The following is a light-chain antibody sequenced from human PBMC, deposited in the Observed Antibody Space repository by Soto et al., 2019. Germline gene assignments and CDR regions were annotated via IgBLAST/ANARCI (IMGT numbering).Light chain of an antibody. V-gene: IGLV2-14*01. Sequence: QSALTQPASVSGSPGQSITISCTRTSSDIGDYNYVSWYQQLPGKAPKLMIYEVSNRPTGVSNRFSGSKSGNTASLTISGLQAEDEADYYCSSYTGSSTLVVFGGGTKLTVL. J-gene: IGLJ2*01. CDR3: SSYTGSSTLVV. CDR2: EVS. CDR1: SSDIGDYNY.